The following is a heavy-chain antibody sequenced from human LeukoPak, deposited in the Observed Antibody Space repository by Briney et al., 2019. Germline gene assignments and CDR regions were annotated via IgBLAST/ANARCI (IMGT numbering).Heavy chain of an antibody. J-gene: IGHJ4*02. CDR3: AREGWTTAAAGTFDY. CDR1: GDSVSSNSAA. V-gene: IGHV6-1*01. CDR2: TYYRSKWYN. D-gene: IGHD6-13*01. Sequence: SQTLSLTCALSGDSVSSNSAAWNWIRQSPSRGLEWLGRTYYRSKWYNDYAVSVKSRITINPDTSKNQFSLQLNSVTPEDTAVYYCAREGWTTAAAGTFDYWGQGTLVTVSS.